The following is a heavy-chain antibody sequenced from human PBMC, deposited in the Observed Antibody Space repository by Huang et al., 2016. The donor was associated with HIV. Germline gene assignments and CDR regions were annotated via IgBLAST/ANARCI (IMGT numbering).Heavy chain of an antibody. J-gene: IGHJ4*02. V-gene: IGHV7-4-1*02. CDR3: ARPHDYVWGSYRSAFDC. CDR2: IDSNTVNP. Sequence: QVQLVQSGSELKKPGASVKVSCKASGYTFSNYAIHWVRQAPGQGLEWRGGIDSNTVNPTYAQGVTGRFVFSLDTSVSTAYLQISSLKAEDTAVYYCARPHDYVWGSYRSAFDCWGQGTLVTVSS. D-gene: IGHD3-16*02. CDR1: GYTFSNYA.